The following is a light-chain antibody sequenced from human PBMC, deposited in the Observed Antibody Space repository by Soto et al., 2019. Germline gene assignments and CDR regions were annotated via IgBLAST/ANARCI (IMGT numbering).Light chain of an antibody. J-gene: IGKJ4*01. CDR2: FAS. Sequence: EIVMTQSPATLSLSPGEKATLSCRASQSVSNNLAWYQQKPGQAPRLLIYFASTRATGIPARFSGSGSGTEITLTISSLQSEDSATYYCQHYNKWPLTCGGGTKVETK. CDR3: QHYNKWPLT. CDR1: QSVSNN. V-gene: IGKV3-15*01.